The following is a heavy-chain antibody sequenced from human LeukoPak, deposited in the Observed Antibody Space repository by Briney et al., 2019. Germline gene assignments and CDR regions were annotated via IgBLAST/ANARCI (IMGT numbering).Heavy chain of an antibody. V-gene: IGHV1-8*01. Sequence: ASLKVSFKASGYTFTSYDINWVRQATGQGLGWMGWMNPNSGNTGYAQNFQGRVTMTRNTSISTAYMELSSLRSEDTAVYYCARGALSSGWYGSYYYYMDVWGKGTTVTVSS. CDR1: GYTFTSYD. J-gene: IGHJ6*03. D-gene: IGHD6-19*01. CDR2: MNPNSGNT. CDR3: ARGALSSGWYGSYYYYMDV.